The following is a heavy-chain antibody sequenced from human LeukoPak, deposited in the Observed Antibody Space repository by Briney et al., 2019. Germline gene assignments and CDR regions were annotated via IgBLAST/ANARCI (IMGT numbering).Heavy chain of an antibody. CDR2: IKQDGSEN. V-gene: IGHV3-7*01. D-gene: IGHD1-26*01. CDR3: ASLLSGSNQINDY. Sequence: GGSLRLSCAASGFTFSSYWMSWVRQAPGKGLKWVANIKQDGSENYYVDSVKGRFTISRDNAKNSLYLQMNSLRAEDTAVYYCASLLSGSNQINDYWGQGTLVTVSS. J-gene: IGHJ4*02. CDR1: GFTFSSYW.